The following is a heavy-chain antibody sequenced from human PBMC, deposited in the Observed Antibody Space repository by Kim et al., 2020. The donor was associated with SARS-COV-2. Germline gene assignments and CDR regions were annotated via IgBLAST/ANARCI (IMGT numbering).Heavy chain of an antibody. CDR3: AKDNYYDSSGTTDY. CDR1: GFTFSSYA. CDR2: ISGSGGST. J-gene: IGHJ4*02. D-gene: IGHD3-22*01. Sequence: GGSLRLSCAASGFTFSSYAMSWVHQAPGKGLEWVSAISGSGGSTYYADSVKGRFTISRDNSKNTLYLQMNSLRAEDTAVYYCAKDNYYDSSGTTDYWGQGTLVTVSS. V-gene: IGHV3-23*01.